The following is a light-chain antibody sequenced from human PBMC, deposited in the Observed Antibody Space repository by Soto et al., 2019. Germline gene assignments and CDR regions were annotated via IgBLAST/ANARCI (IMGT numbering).Light chain of an antibody. CDR3: QHPRV. CDR1: QGIGSW. V-gene: IGKV1-12*01. Sequence: DIQMTQSPSSVSASVGESVTMSCRASQGIGSWLAWYQQQPGKAPKLLIFATSSLQGGVPSRVTGSGSGTDFTRHINGLLPEDFATYYCQHPRVFGPGTKVDVK. CDR2: ATS. J-gene: IGKJ3*01.